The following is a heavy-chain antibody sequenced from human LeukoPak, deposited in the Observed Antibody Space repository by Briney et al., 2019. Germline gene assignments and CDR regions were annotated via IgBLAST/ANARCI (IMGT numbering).Heavy chain of an antibody. CDR1: GFTFSSYS. CDR2: IKPDGSQK. V-gene: IGHV3-7*01. D-gene: IGHD1-26*01. J-gene: IGHJ5*02. Sequence: GGSLRLSCVASGFTFSSYSMKWVRQAPGKGLEWVASIKPDGSQKFYVDSVKGRFTISRDNAKNSLDLQMNTLRVDDTAVYYCARGWSYALGLWGQGTLVTVSS. CDR3: ARGWSYALGL.